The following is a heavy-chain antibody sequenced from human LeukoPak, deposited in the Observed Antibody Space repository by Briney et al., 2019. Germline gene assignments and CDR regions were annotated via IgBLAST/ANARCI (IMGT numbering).Heavy chain of an antibody. J-gene: IGHJ5*02. CDR1: GDSVSSNSAA. CDR3: AREGSSWYSQENNWFDP. V-gene: IGHV6-1*01. CDR2: TYYRSKWYN. D-gene: IGHD6-13*01. Sequence: KPSQTLSLTCAISGDSVSSNSAAWNWIRQSPSRGLEWLGRTYYRSKWYNDYAVSVKSRITINPDTSKNQFSLQLNSVTPEDTAVYYCAREGSSWYSQENNWFDPWGQGTLVTVSS.